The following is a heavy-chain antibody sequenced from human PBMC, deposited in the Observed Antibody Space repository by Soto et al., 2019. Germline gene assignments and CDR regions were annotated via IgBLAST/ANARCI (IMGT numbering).Heavy chain of an antibody. CDR1: GYSYTSYA. J-gene: IGHJ4*02. CDR2: MNPNSGNT. CDR3: ARERRDGYDN. V-gene: IGHV1-8*01. Sequence: QVQLVQSGAEVKKPGASVKVSCKASGYSYTSYAINWVRQATGQGLEWMGWMNPNSGNTAYAQKFQGRVTMTSNTSISTAYMELSSLRSEDTAVYYCARERRDGYDNWGQGTLVTVSS. D-gene: IGHD5-12*01.